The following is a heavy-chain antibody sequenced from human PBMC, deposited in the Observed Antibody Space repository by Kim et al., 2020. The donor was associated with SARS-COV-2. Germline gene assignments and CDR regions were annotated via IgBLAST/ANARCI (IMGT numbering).Heavy chain of an antibody. CDR3: VKHPWAHYDLWGGMDV. J-gene: IGHJ6*01. V-gene: IGHV3-64D*06. CDR1: GFTFSTYA. CDR2: ISNHGGST. D-gene: IGHD3-3*01. Sequence: GGSLRLSCSASGFTFSTYAMYWVRQAPGKGLEYVSAISNHGGSTFYADSVEGRYTISRDNSKNTVFLQMSSLRPEDMAVYYCVKHPWAHYDLWGGMDVWG.